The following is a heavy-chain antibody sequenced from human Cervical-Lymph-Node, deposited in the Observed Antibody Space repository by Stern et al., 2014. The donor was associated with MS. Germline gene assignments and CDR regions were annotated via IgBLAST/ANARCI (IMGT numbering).Heavy chain of an antibody. D-gene: IGHD6-6*01. CDR1: GGTFSSYA. V-gene: IGHV1-69*12. CDR2: IIPIFGTA. J-gene: IGHJ5*02. Sequence: QVQLVQSGAEVKKPGSSVKVSCKASGGTFSSYAISWVRQAPGQGLERMGGIIPIFGTANYAQKFQGRVTITADESTSTAYMELSSLRSEDTAVYYCARSRQLVILNWFDPWGQGTLVTVSS. CDR3: ARSRQLVILNWFDP.